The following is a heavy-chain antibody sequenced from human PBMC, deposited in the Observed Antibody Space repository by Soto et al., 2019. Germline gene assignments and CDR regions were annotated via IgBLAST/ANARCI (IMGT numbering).Heavy chain of an antibody. CDR2: IIPIFGTA. D-gene: IGHD1-1*01. Sequence: QVQLVQSGAEVKKPGSSVKVSCKASGGTFSRYGISWVRQAPGQGLEWMGGIIPIFGTANYAQKFQGRVTITADESTSTAYMERSSLRSEDTAVYYCASQTGTTGNYYYGMDGWGQGTTVTVSS. V-gene: IGHV1-69*12. CDR3: ASQTGTTGNYYYGMDG. CDR1: GGTFSRYG. J-gene: IGHJ6*02.